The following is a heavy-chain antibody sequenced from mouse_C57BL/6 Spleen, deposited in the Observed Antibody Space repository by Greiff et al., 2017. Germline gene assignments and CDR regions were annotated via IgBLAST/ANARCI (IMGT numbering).Heavy chain of an antibody. CDR2: IHPNSGST. CDR3: ARWEKKFDY. D-gene: IGHD4-1*01. V-gene: IGHV1-64*01. Sequence: QVQLKQPGAELVKPGASVKMSCKASGYTFTSYWMHWVKQRPGQGLEWIGMIHPNSGSTNYNEKFKSKATLTVDKSSSTAYMQLSSLTSEDSAVYYCARWEKKFDYWGQGTTLTVSS. J-gene: IGHJ2*01. CDR1: GYTFTSYW.